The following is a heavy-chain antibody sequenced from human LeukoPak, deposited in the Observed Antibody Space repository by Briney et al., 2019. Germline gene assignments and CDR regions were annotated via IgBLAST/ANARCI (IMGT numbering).Heavy chain of an antibody. CDR2: ISGSGGST. J-gene: IGHJ4*02. CDR3: ATRGVVITYYFDY. V-gene: IGHV3-23*01. D-gene: IGHD3-3*01. Sequence: GGSLRLSCAASGFTFSGYAMTWVRQAPRKGLEWVSGISGSGGSTYYADSVKGRFTISRYNSKSTLYLQMNSLRAEDAAVYYCATRGVVITYYFDYWGQRTLLTVSS. CDR1: GFTFSGYA.